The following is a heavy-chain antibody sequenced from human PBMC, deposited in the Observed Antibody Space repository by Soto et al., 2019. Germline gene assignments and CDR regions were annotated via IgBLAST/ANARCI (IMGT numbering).Heavy chain of an antibody. Sequence: ASVKVSCKASGYTFTGYYMHWVRQAPGQGLEWMGWINPNSGGTNYAQKFQGWVTMTRDTSISTAYMELSRLRSDDTAVYYCARAINPKSIAAHYDYWGQGTLVTVSS. CDR3: ARAINPKSIAAHYDY. CDR2: INPNSGGT. J-gene: IGHJ4*02. D-gene: IGHD6-6*01. CDR1: GYTFTGYY. V-gene: IGHV1-2*04.